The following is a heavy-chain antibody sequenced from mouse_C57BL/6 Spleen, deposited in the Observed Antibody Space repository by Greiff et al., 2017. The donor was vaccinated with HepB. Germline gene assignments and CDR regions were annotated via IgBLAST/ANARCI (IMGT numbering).Heavy chain of an antibody. D-gene: IGHD2-14*01. V-gene: IGHV1-15*01. CDR1: GYTFTDYE. CDR3: TRSGVRRTNYFDY. CDR2: IDPETGGT. Sequence: VKLQESGAELVRPGASVTLSCKASGYTFTDYEMHWVKQTPVHGLEWIGAIDPETGGTAYNQKFKGKAILTADKSSSTAYMELRSLTSEDSAVYYCTRSGVRRTNYFDYWGQGTTLTVSS. J-gene: IGHJ2*01.